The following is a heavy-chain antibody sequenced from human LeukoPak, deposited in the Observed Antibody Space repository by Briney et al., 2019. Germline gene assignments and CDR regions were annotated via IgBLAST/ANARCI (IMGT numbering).Heavy chain of an antibody. CDR1: GGSFSGYY. CDR3: ARGLATYSSWYWAVWFDP. CDR2: INHSGST. V-gene: IGHV4-34*01. Sequence: PSETLSLTCAVYGGSFSGYYWSWIRQPPGKGLEWIGEINHSGSTNYNPSLKSRVAISLDTSKNQFSLNLNSVTAADTPVYYCARGLATYSSWYWAVWFDPWGQGTLVTVSS. J-gene: IGHJ5*02. D-gene: IGHD6-13*01.